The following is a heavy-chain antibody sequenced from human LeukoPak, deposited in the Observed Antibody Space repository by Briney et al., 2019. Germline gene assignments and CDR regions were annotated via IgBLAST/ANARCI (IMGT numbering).Heavy chain of an antibody. CDR1: GFTFSSYW. CDR2: IKQDGSEK. J-gene: IGHJ6*04. CDR3: ARRAANYDFWSGYNV. V-gene: IGHV3-7*01. Sequence: GGSLRLSCAASGFTFSSYWMSWVRQAPGKGLEWVASIKQDGSEKYYVDSVKGRFTISRDNAKNSVYLQMNSLRAEDMAVYYCARRAANYDFWSGYNVWGKGTTVTVSS. D-gene: IGHD3-3*01.